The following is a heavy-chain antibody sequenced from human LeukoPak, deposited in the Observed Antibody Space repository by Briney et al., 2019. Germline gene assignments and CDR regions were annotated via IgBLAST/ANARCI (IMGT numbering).Heavy chain of an antibody. CDR1: GGSISSYY. Sequence: SETLSLTCTVSGGSISSYYWSWIRQPPGKGLEWIGYIYYSGSTNYNPSLKSRVTISVDTSKNQFSLKLSSVTAADTAVYYCARVVYYDSSGYYRWFDPWGQGTLVTVSS. J-gene: IGHJ5*02. CDR2: IYYSGST. CDR3: ARVVYYDSSGYYRWFDP. D-gene: IGHD3-22*01. V-gene: IGHV4-59*01.